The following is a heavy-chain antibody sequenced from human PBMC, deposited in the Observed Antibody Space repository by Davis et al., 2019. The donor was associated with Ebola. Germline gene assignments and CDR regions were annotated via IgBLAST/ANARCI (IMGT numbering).Heavy chain of an antibody. Sequence: GESLKISCAASGFTFSSYWMSWVRQAPGKGLEWVANIKQDGSEKYYVDSVKGRFTVSRDNSRNILYLQMNSLRAEDTAVYYCARDTWYSGDDNGGDWGQGTLVTVSS. D-gene: IGHD1-26*01. CDR3: ARDTWYSGDDNGGD. CDR1: GFTFSSYW. V-gene: IGHV3-7*03. CDR2: IKQDGSEK. J-gene: IGHJ4*02.